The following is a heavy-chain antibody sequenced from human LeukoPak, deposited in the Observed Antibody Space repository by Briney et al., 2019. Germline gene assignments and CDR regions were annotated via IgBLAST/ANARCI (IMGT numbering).Heavy chain of an antibody. CDR3: ARITPEYYYYGMDV. Sequence: SGPTLVNPTQTLTLTCTFSGFSLSTSGMCVSRIRQPPGKALEWLARIDWDDDKYYSTSLKTRLTISKDTSKNQVVLTMTNMDPVDTATYYCARITPEYYYYGMDVWGQGTTVTVSS. J-gene: IGHJ6*02. CDR2: IDWDDDK. D-gene: IGHD2-15*01. CDR1: GFSLSTSGMC. V-gene: IGHV2-70*11.